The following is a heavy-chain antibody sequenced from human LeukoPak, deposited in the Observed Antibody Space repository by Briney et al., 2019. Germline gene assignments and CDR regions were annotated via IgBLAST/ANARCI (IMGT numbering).Heavy chain of an antibody. CDR3: ARLRSLGISARYGDYPYYFDY. D-gene: IGHD4-17*01. J-gene: IGHJ4*02. CDR2: IYYSGST. V-gene: IGHV4-39*01. Sequence: PSETLSLTCTVSGGSISSSSYYWGWIRQPPGKGLEWIGSIYYSGSTYYNPSLKSRVTISVDTSKNQFSLKLSSVTAADTAVYYCARLRSLGISARYGDYPYYFDYWGQGTLVTVSS. CDR1: GGSISSSSYY.